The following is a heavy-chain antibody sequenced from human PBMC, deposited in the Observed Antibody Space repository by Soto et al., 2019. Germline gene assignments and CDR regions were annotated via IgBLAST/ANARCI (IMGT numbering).Heavy chain of an antibody. CDR2: IKSKTDGGTT. J-gene: IGHJ4*02. Sequence: WSLRLSCAASGFTLSNAWMSWVRQAPGKGLEWVGRIKSKTDGGTTDYAAPVKGRFTISRDDSKNTLYLQMNSLKTEDTAVYYCTTDTQDPDRPITFDYWGQGTLVTVSS. CDR1: GFTLSNAW. V-gene: IGHV3-15*01. CDR3: TTDTQDPDRPITFDY.